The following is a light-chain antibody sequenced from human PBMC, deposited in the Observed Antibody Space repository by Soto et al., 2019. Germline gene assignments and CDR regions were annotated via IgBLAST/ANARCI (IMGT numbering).Light chain of an antibody. J-gene: IGKJ1*01. CDR3: QKYNTAPQT. V-gene: IGKV1-27*01. CDR1: QGIIAY. CDR2: AAS. Sequence: DIQMTQSPSSLSASVGDRVTITCRASQGIIAYVAWYQQKPGRAPKLLIYAASTLQSGVPSRLSGSGSGTDFTLNISSLQPEDVATYYCQKYNTAPQTFGQGTKVEIK.